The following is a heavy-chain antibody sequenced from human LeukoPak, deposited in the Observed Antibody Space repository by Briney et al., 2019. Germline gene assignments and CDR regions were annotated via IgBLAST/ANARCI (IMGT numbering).Heavy chain of an antibody. CDR2: ISYDGSNK. CDR1: GFTFSSYA. D-gene: IGHD1-14*01. J-gene: IGHJ6*02. CDR3: ARVPGGRLYYYYGMDV. V-gene: IGHV3-30-3*01. Sequence: PGGSLRLSCAASGFTFSSYAMHWVRQAPGKGLEWVAVISYDGSNKYYADSVKGRFTISRDNSKNTLYLQMNSPRAEDTAVYYCARVPGGRLYYYYGMDVWGQGTTVTVSS.